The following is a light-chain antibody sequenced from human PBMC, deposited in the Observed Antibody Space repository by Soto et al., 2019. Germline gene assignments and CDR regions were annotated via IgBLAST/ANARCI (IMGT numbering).Light chain of an antibody. J-gene: IGKJ4*01. CDR3: QQYGSSPLT. CDR1: QSVTSNY. CDR2: RAS. Sequence: EIVLTQSPDTLSLSPGESATLSCRASQSVTSNYLAWYQQKPGQAPSLLIYRASSRATGIPDRFSGSGSGTDFTLIISRLEPEDFAVYYCQQYGSSPLTFGGGTKVEIK. V-gene: IGKV3-20*01.